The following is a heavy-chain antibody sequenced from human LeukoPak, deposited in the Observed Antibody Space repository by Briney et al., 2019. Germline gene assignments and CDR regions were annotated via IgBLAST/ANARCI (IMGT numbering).Heavy chain of an antibody. Sequence: GRSLRLSCTTSGFTFGGYVMSWVRQAPGKGLEWVGFIRSKGYGGTTEYAASVKGRFTISRDDSESIAYLQMSSLKTEDTAVYCCTRSAGFYSGWYHDYWGQGTLVTVSS. CDR1: GFTFGGYV. CDR2: IRSKGYGGTT. J-gene: IGHJ4*02. CDR3: TRSAGFYSGWYHDY. D-gene: IGHD6-19*01. V-gene: IGHV3-49*04.